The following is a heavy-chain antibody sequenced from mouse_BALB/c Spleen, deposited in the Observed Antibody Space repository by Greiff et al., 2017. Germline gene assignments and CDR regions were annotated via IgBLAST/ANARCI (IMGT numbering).Heavy chain of an antibody. CDR1: GFTFSSFG. Sequence: EVKLVESGGGLVQPGGSRKLSCAASGFTFSSFGMHWVRQAPEKGLEWVAYISSGSSTIYYADTVKGRFTISRDNPKNTLFLQMTSLRSEDTAMYYCARGDYYGSSYYFDYWGQGTTLTVSS. CDR3: ARGDYYGSSYYFDY. CDR2: ISSGSSTI. J-gene: IGHJ2*01. D-gene: IGHD1-1*01. V-gene: IGHV5-17*02.